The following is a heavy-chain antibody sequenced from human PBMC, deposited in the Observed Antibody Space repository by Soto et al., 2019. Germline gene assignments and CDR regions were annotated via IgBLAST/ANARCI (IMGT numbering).Heavy chain of an antibody. Sequence: QVQLQESGPGLVKPSQTLSLTCTVSGGSISSGGYYWSWIRQHPGKGLEWIGYISYRGSAYYSPSLKSRVTISLDTSKNQFSLKVNSVTAADTAVYYCARRMQNYYTMGVWGQGTTVTVSS. CDR3: ARRMQNYYTMGV. J-gene: IGHJ6*02. CDR1: GGSISSGGYY. V-gene: IGHV4-31*03. CDR2: ISYRGSA. D-gene: IGHD2-15*01.